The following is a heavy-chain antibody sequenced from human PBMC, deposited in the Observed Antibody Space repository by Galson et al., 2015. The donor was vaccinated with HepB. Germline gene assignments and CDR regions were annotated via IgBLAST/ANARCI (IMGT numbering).Heavy chain of an antibody. CDR2: ISGSGGST. Sequence: SLRLSCAASGFTSSSYAMSWARQAPGKGLEWVSGISGSGGSTYYADSMKGRFTISRDNSKNTLYLQMNSLRAEDTAVYYCAKDQQEQLVLRSTFDSWGQGTLVTVSS. J-gene: IGHJ4*02. CDR1: GFTSSSYA. CDR3: AKDQQEQLVLRSTFDS. V-gene: IGHV3-23*01. D-gene: IGHD6-13*01.